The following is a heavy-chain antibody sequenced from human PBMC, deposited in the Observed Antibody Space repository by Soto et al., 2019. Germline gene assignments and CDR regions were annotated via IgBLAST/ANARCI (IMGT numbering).Heavy chain of an antibody. D-gene: IGHD6-19*01. CDR1: GFTFSSYS. J-gene: IGHJ4*02. V-gene: IGHV3-21*01. CDR2: ISSSSYI. CDR3: ARAGPVAVAGFDY. Sequence: GGSLRLSCAASGFTFSSYSMNWVRQAPGKGLEWVSSISSSSYIYYADSVKGRFTISRDNAKNSLYLQMNSLRAEDTAVYYCARAGPVAVAGFDYWGQGTLVTVSS.